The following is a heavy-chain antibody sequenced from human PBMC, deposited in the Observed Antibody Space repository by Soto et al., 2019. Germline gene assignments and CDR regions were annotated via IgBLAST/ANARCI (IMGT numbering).Heavy chain of an antibody. V-gene: IGHV1-18*01. J-gene: IGHJ5*02. CDR3: ARGGSPGGWFDP. CDR1: GYTFSSYS. CDR2: ISAYNGNT. D-gene: IGHD2-15*01. Sequence: QVQLVQSGAEVKKPGASVKVSCKASGYTFSSYSMSWVRQAPGQGLEWMGWISAYNGNTNYAQNLQGRVTVTADTSTSTAYMELRSLSSDDTAVYYCARGGSPGGWFDPWGQGTLVTVSS.